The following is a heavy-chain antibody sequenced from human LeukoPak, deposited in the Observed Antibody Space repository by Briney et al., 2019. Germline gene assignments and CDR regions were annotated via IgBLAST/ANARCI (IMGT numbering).Heavy chain of an antibody. CDR3: AREGYSRGDDAFDI. D-gene: IGHD6-13*01. Sequence: GGSLRLSCVASGFTFSNYWMSWVRQAPGKGLERVANINQDGSEKYSVDSVKGRFTISRDNAKNSLYLQMNSLRAEDTAVYYCAREGYSRGDDAFDIWGQGTMVTVSS. J-gene: IGHJ3*02. V-gene: IGHV3-7*03. CDR2: INQDGSEK. CDR1: GFTFSNYW.